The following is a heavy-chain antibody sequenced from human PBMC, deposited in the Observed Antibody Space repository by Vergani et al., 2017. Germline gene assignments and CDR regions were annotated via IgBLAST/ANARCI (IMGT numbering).Heavy chain of an antibody. D-gene: IGHD2-15*01. CDR1: GYTFTSYY. CDR3: ARDLGYCSGGSCYEGAFDI. V-gene: IGHV1-46*01. Sequence: QVQLVQSGAEVTKPGASVKVSCKASGYTFTSYYMHWVRQAPGQGLEWMGIINPSGGSTSYAQKFQGRVTMTRDTSTSTVYMELSSLRSEDTAVYYCARDLGYCSGGSCYEGAFDIWGQGTMVTVSS. CDR2: INPSGGST. J-gene: IGHJ3*02.